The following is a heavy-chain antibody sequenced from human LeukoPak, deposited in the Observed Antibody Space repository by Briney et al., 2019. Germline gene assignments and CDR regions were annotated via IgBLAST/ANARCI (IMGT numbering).Heavy chain of an antibody. CDR3: ARGSPGYGMDV. CDR2: INHSGST. J-gene: IGHJ6*04. Sequence: SETLSLTCAVYGGSFSGYYWGWIRQPPGKRLEWIGEINHSGSTNYNPSLKSRVTISVDTSKNQFSLKLSSVTAADTAVYYCARGSPGYGMDVWGKGTTVTVSS. V-gene: IGHV4-34*01. CDR1: GGSFSGYY.